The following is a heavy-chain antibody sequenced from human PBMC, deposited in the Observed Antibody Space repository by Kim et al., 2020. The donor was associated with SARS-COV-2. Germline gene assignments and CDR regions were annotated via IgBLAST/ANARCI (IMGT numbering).Heavy chain of an antibody. J-gene: IGHJ4*02. V-gene: IGHV4-59*01. Sequence: YNPSLKSRVTISVDTSKNQFSLKLSSVTAADMAVYYCASNYYDSSGYPIYWGQGTLVTVSS. CDR3: ASNYYDSSGYPIY. D-gene: IGHD3-22*01.